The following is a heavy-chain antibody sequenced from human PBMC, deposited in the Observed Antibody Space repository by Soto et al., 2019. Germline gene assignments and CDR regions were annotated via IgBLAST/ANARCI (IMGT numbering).Heavy chain of an antibody. CDR1: GGTFSSYA. J-gene: IGHJ6*02. CDR3: ARADLQLQENYYGMDV. D-gene: IGHD1-26*01. CDR2: IIPIFGTA. Sequence: ASVKVSCKASGGTFSSYAISWVRLAPGQGLEWMGGIIPIFGTANYAQKFQGTVTITADESTSTAYMELSSLRSEDTAVYYCARADLQLQENYYGMDVWGQGTTDTVSS. V-gene: IGHV1-69*13.